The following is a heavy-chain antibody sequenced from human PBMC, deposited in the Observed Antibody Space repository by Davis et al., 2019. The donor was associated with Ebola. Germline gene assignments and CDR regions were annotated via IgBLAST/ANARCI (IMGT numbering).Heavy chain of an antibody. Sequence: PGGSLRLSCAASGFIVSSKYMSWVRQAPGEGLEYVSVISTGGTTYYADSVRGRFTISRDNPKNTLYLQMNSLRAEDTAVYYCARDSSGPKDYWGQGTLVTVSS. CDR1: GFIVSSKY. V-gene: IGHV3-53*01. CDR3: ARDSSGPKDY. J-gene: IGHJ4*02. CDR2: ISTGGTT. D-gene: IGHD3-22*01.